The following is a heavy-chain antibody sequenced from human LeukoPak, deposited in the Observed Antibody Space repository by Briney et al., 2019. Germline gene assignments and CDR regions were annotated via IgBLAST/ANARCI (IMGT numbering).Heavy chain of an antibody. CDR1: GDSISSTSHY. CDR2: VYFTGST. Sequence: SETLSLTCTVSGDSISSTSHYWDWIRQPPGKGPEWIGNVYFTGSTYYSPSLKSRVTISVDRSNNQFSLKLSSVTAADTAVYYCARSGYFDYWGQGTLVTVSS. J-gene: IGHJ4*02. CDR3: ARSGYFDY. D-gene: IGHD3-10*01. V-gene: IGHV4-39*01.